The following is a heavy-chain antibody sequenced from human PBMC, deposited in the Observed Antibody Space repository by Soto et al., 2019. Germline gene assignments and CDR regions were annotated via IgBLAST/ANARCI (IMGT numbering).Heavy chain of an antibody. J-gene: IGHJ4*02. Sequence: ESGGGVVQPGRSLRLSCAASGFTFSSYGMHWVRQAPGKGLEWVAVIWYDGSNKYYADSVKGRFTISRDNSKNTLYLQMNSLRAEDTAVYYCARAGGIGEYFDYWGQGTLVTVSS. CDR3: ARAGGIGEYFDY. CDR1: GFTFSSYG. V-gene: IGHV3-33*01. CDR2: IWYDGSNK.